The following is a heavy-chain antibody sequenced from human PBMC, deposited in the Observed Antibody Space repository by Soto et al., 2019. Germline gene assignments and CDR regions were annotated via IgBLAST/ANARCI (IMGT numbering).Heavy chain of an antibody. CDR3: AAHRNSGYDTDAFDI. D-gene: IGHD5-12*01. J-gene: IGHJ3*02. CDR2: IVVGSGNT. Sequence: SVKVSCKASGFTFTSSAVKWVRQARGQRLEWIGWIVVGSGNTNYAQKFQERVTITRDMSTSTAYMELSSLRSEDTAVYHCAAHRNSGYDTDAFDIWGQGTMVTVSS. V-gene: IGHV1-58*01. CDR1: GFTFTSSA.